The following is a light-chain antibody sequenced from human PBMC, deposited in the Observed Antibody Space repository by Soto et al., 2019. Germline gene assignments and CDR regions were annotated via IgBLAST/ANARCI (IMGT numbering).Light chain of an antibody. CDR3: QQGSNWIA. CDR1: QSVSNY. V-gene: IGKV3-11*01. J-gene: IGKJ5*01. CDR2: DAS. Sequence: EIVLTQSPATLSLSPGERATLSCRASQSVSNYLVWYQHKPGQAPRLLIYDASNRATGIPARFSGTGSGTDFTLTISSLEPEDSAVYYCQQGSNWIAFGQGTRLEIK.